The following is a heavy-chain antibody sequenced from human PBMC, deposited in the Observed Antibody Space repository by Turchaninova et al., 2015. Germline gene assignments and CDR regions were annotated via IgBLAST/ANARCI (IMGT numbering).Heavy chain of an antibody. V-gene: IGHV4-39*07. Sequence: QVQLQESGPGLVKPSAPLSLTCTVSGGSISSSSYFGCWIRQPPGKGLEWIGSIYYSGSTYYNPSLKSRVTISVDTSKNQFSLKLSSVTAADTAVYYCSRDEGYSSGYSTNDYWGQGTLVTVSS. D-gene: IGHD5-18*01. CDR1: GGSISSSSYF. CDR2: IYYSGST. J-gene: IGHJ4*02. CDR3: SRDEGYSSGYSTNDY.